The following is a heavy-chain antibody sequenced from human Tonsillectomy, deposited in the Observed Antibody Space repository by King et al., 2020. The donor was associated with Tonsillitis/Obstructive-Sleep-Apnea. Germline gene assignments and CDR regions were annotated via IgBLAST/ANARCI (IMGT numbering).Heavy chain of an antibody. CDR1: VGSFSGYY. CDR3: ARGAGRSDPIDY. J-gene: IGHJ4*02. CDR2: INHSGST. V-gene: IGHV4-34*01. Sequence: VQLQQWGTGLLKPSETLSLTCAVYVGSFSGYYWSWIRQPPGKVLEWIGEINHSGSTHYNPSLKRRVTISVDTSKNQFSLKLGSVTAADTAVYYCARGAGRSDPIDYWGQGTLVTVS. D-gene: IGHD1-26*01.